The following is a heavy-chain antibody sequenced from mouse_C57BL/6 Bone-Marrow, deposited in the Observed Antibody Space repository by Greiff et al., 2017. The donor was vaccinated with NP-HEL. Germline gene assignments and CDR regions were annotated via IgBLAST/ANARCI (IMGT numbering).Heavy chain of an antibody. J-gene: IGHJ3*01. Sequence: QVQLKQPGAELVKPGASVKVSCKASGYTFTSYWMHWVKQRPGQGLEWIGRIHPSDSDTNYNQKFKGKATLTVDKSSSTAYMQLSSLTSEDSVVYYCAIGDYDRTWFAYWGQGTLVTVSA. D-gene: IGHD2-4*01. CDR3: AIGDYDRTWFAY. V-gene: IGHV1-74*01. CDR2: IHPSDSDT. CDR1: GYTFTSYW.